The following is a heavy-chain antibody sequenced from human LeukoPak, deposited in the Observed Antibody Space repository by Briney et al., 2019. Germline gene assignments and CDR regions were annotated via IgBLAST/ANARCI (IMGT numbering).Heavy chain of an antibody. CDR3: AGLSGVVTVIFSSYYYRDG. J-gene: IGHJ6*03. Sequence: SETLSLTCAVYGGSFSGYYWSWIRQPPGKGLEWIGEINHSGSTNYNPSLKSRVTISVDTSKNQFSLKLSSVTAADTAVYYCAGLSGVVTVIFSSYYYRDGGGKGTTVTIS. V-gene: IGHV4-34*01. CDR1: GGSFSGYY. D-gene: IGHD2-21*02. CDR2: INHSGST.